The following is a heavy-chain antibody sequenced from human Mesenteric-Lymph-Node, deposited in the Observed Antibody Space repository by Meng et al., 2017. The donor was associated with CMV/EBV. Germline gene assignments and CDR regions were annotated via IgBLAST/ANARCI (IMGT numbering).Heavy chain of an antibody. V-gene: IGHV5-51*01. CDR2: IYPGDSDT. CDR1: GYSFTSYW. D-gene: IGHD3-3*01. Sequence: GESLKISCKGSGYSFTSYWIGWVRQMPGKGLEWMGIIYPGDSDTRYSPSFQGQVTISADKSISAAYLQWSSLKASDTAMYYCARAYYDFWSAYSTKAFDIRGQGTMVTVSS. CDR3: ARAYYDFWSAYSTKAFDI. J-gene: IGHJ3*02.